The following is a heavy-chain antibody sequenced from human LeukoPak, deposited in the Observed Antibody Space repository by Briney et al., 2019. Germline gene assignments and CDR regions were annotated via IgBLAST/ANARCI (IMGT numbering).Heavy chain of an antibody. CDR2: IKSKTDGWTT. Sequence: PGGYLRLSCAASGFTFSNAWMSWVRQGPGKGLEWVGRIKSKTDGWTTDYAAPVKGRFTISRDDSKNTLYLQMNSLKTEDTAVYYCTSSFYGDYEFNIWGQGTLVTVSS. J-gene: IGHJ4*02. V-gene: IGHV3-15*01. CDR1: GFTFSNAW. CDR3: TSSFYGDYEFNI. D-gene: IGHD4-17*01.